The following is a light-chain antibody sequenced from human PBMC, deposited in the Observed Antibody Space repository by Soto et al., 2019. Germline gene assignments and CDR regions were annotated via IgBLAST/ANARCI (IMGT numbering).Light chain of an antibody. V-gene: IGKV3-11*01. CDR3: QDRSNWPLFT. CDR2: DAF. CDR1: QSVSSY. J-gene: IGKJ4*01. Sequence: EIVLTQSPATLSLSPGERATLSCRASQSVSSYLAWYQQKPGQAPRLLIYDAFKRAAGIPARFSGSGSGTDFTLTISSLEPEDSAIYYCQDRSNWPLFTFGGGTKVDIK.